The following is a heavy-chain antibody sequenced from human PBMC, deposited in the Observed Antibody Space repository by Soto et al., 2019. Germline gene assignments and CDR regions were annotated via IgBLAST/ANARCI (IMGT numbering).Heavy chain of an antibody. V-gene: IGHV4-59*01. CDR2: VYNSGST. Sequence: SETLSLTCTVSGAPITRNYWTWIRQPPGKGLEWIGYVYNSGSTNYNPSLRSRVTISEDTSKSQFSLKVKSMTAADTAVYYCARYRREAVAGYTLDNWGQGILVTVSS. D-gene: IGHD6-13*01. J-gene: IGHJ4*02. CDR1: GAPITRNY. CDR3: ARYRREAVAGYTLDN.